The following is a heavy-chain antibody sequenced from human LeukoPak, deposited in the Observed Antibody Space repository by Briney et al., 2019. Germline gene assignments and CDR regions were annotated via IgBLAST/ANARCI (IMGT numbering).Heavy chain of an antibody. Sequence: GGSLRLSCAASGFTFSSYGMHWVRQALGKWLEWVALIWYDGSNKYYADSVKGRFTISRDNSKNTLYLQMNSLRAEDTAVYYCAKGYYDSSGYYYPGDAFDIWGQGTMVTVSS. V-gene: IGHV3-33*06. CDR1: GFTFSSYG. D-gene: IGHD3-22*01. J-gene: IGHJ3*02. CDR3: AKGYYDSSGYYYPGDAFDI. CDR2: IWYDGSNK.